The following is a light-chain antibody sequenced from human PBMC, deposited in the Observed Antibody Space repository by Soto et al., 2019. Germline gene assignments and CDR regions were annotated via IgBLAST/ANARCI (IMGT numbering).Light chain of an antibody. V-gene: IGKV3-20*01. CDR2: GAS. Sequence: EIVLTQSPGTLSLSPGERATLSCRASQSVTSSYLAWYQQKPGQAPRLLIYGASSRATGIPDRFSGSGSGTDFTLTIGRLEPEDFAVYYCQQCGTSPLTFGGGTKVEIK. CDR3: QQCGTSPLT. CDR1: QSVTSSY. J-gene: IGKJ4*01.